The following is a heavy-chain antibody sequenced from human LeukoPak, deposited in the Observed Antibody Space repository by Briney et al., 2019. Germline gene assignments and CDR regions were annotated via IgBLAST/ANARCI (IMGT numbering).Heavy chain of an antibody. V-gene: IGHV4-59*01. CDR1: GGSISSYY. J-gene: IGHJ4*02. CDR2: IYYSGST. CDR3: ARQTSYYDILTGYYIGNFDY. D-gene: IGHD3-9*01. Sequence: PSETLSLTCTVSGGSISSYYWSWIRQPPGKGLEWIGYIYYSGSTNYNPSLYSRVTISVDTSKKQFSLKLSSVTAADTAVYYCARQTSYYDILTGYYIGNFDYWGQGTLVTVSS.